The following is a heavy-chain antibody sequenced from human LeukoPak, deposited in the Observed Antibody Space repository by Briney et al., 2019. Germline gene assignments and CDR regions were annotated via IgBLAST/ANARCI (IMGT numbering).Heavy chain of an antibody. V-gene: IGHV3-9*01. J-gene: IGHJ3*02. CDR1: GFTFDDYA. D-gene: IGHD2-15*01. Sequence: GRSLRLSRAASGFTFDDYAMHWVRQAPGKGLEWVSGISWNSGSIGYADSVKGRFTISRDNAKNSLYLQMNSLRAEDTALYYCAKGEAYCSGGSCYLDDAFDIWGQGTMVTVSS. CDR3: AKGEAYCSGGSCYLDDAFDI. CDR2: ISWNSGSI.